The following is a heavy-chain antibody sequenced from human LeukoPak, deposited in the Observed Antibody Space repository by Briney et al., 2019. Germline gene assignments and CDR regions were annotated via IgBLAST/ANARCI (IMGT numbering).Heavy chain of an antibody. V-gene: IGHV4-30-4*01. CDR1: GGSISSGDYY. D-gene: IGHD2-15*01. J-gene: IGHJ5*02. Sequence: SQTLSLTCTVSGGSISSGDYYWSWIRQPPGKGLEWIGYIYYSGSTYYNPSLKSRVTISVDTSKNQFSLKLSSVTAADTAVYYCAREEDCSGGSCYDNWSDPWGQGTLVTVSS. CDR2: IYYSGST. CDR3: AREEDCSGGSCYDNWSDP.